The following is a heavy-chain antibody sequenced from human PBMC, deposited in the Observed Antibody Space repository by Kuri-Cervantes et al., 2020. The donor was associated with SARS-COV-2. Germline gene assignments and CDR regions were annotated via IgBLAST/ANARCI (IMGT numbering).Heavy chain of an antibody. CDR1: GGSISSSSYY. V-gene: IGHV4-39*01. Sequence: SETLSLTCTVSGGSISSSSYYWGWIRQPPGKGLEWIGSIYYSGSTYYNPSLKSRVTISVDTSKNQFSLKLSSVTAADTAVYHCARLPSYYYYGMDVWGQGTTVTVSS. J-gene: IGHJ6*02. CDR3: ARLPSYYYYGMDV. CDR2: IYYSGST.